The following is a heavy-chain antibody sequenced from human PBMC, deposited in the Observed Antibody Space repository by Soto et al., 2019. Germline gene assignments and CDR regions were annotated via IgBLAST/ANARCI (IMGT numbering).Heavy chain of an antibody. J-gene: IGHJ3*02. D-gene: IGHD3-16*01. CDR2: IYYSGST. CDR1: GGSISSYY. Sequence: PSETLSLTCTVSGGSISSYYWIWIRQPPGKGLEWIGYIYYSGSTNYNPSLKSRVTISVDTSKNQFSLKPSSVTAADTAVYYCAGISVWGSTIWGQGTMVTVSS. V-gene: IGHV4-59*01. CDR3: AGISVWGSTI.